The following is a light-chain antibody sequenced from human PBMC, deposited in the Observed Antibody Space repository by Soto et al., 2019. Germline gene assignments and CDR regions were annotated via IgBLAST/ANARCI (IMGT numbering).Light chain of an antibody. J-gene: IGKJ5*01. CDR3: KARCSWPGR. CDR1: QSLVYSDGNTY. CDR2: KVS. Sequence: DVVMTQSPLSLPVTLGQPASISCRSGQSLVYSDGNTYLNWFQQRPGQSPRRLIYKVSNRDSGVPDRFSGSGSGTDFTMKISRVEAEDVALSFYKARCSWPGRVGQGTRLEIK. V-gene: IGKV2-30*01.